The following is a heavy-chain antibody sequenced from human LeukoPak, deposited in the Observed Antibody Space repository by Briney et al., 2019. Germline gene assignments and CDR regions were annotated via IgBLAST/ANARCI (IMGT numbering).Heavy chain of an antibody. Sequence: QAGGSLRLSCAASGFTFSSYAMSWVRQAPGKGLEWVSAISGSGGSTYYADSVKGRFTISRDNSKNTLYLQMNSLRAEDTAVYYCAKDNMKAIAAAGTGLGQWGQGTLVTVSS. CDR1: GFTFSSYA. CDR3: AKDNMKAIAAAGTGLGQ. V-gene: IGHV3-23*01. D-gene: IGHD6-13*01. CDR2: ISGSGGST. J-gene: IGHJ4*02.